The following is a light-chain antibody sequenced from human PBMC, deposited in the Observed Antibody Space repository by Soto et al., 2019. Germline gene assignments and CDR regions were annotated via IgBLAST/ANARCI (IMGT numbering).Light chain of an antibody. Sequence: QSALTQPASVSGSPGQSIPISCTGTSGDIGGYNYVSWYQQHPGKAPKLLISEVTNRPSGVSNRFSGSKSGNTASLTISGLQAEDEADYYCSSYTTNITPVVFGGGTKVTVL. CDR3: SSYTTNITPVV. J-gene: IGLJ2*01. V-gene: IGLV2-14*01. CDR1: SGDIGGYNY. CDR2: EVT.